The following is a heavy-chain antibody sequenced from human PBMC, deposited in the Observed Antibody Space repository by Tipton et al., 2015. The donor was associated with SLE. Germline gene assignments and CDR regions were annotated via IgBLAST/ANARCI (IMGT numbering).Heavy chain of an antibody. Sequence: QLVQSGAEVKKPGASVKVSCKASGYTFTSYGISWVRQAPGQGLEWMGWISAYNGNTNYAQKFQGRVTITADESTSTAYMELSSLRSEDTAVYYCARELLVAARPGWFDPWGLGTLVTVSS. J-gene: IGHJ5*02. V-gene: IGHV1-18*01. D-gene: IGHD6-6*01. CDR3: ARELLVAARPGWFDP. CDR2: ISAYNGNT. CDR1: GYTFTSYG.